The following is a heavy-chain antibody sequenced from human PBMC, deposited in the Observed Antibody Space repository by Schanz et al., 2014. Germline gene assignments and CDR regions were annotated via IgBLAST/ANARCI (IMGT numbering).Heavy chain of an antibody. D-gene: IGHD2-8*01. CDR3: VRDRGFCANDICWLRYYMDV. CDR1: GFTFDEYG. J-gene: IGHJ6*03. CDR2: ISWNGGFI. V-gene: IGHV3-9*01. Sequence: EVQLVESGGDLVQPGRSLRLSCAASGFTFDEYGMHWVRQAPGKGLEWVSGISWNGGFIAYVDAVKGRFTISRDNAKNSLYLQMNSLRAEDTAVYYCVRDRGFCANDICWLRYYMDVWGNGTTVTVSS.